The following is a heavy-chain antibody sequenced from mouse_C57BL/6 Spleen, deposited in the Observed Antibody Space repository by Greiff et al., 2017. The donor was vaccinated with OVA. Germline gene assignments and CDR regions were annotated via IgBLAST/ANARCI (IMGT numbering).Heavy chain of an antibody. D-gene: IGHD1-3*01. CDR3: AREVGAYFDY. CDR2: ISSGSSNI. V-gene: IGHV5-17*01. J-gene: IGHJ2*01. Sequence: EVQLMESGGGLVKPGGSLKLSCAASGFTFSDYGMHWVRQAPEKGLEWVAYISSGSSNIYYADTVKGRFTISRDNAKNTLFLQMTSLRSEDTAIYYCAREVGAYFDYWGQGTTLTVSS. CDR1: GFTFSDYG.